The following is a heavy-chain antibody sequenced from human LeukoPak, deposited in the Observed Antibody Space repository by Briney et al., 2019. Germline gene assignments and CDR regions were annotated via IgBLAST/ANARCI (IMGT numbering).Heavy chain of an antibody. CDR3: ARHEVGYCSGGSCPYYFDY. D-gene: IGHD2-15*01. V-gene: IGHV4-34*01. J-gene: IGHJ4*02. Sequence: SETLSLTCAVYGGSFSGYYWSWIRQPPGKGLEWIGEINHSGSTNYNPSLKSRVTILVDTSKNQFSLKLSSVTAADTAVYYCARHEVGYCSGGSCPYYFDYWGQGTLVTVSS. CDR1: GGSFSGYY. CDR2: INHSGST.